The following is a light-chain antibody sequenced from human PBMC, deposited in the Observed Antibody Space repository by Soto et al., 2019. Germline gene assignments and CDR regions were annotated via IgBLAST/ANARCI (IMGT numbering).Light chain of an antibody. CDR2: NNN. Sequence: QSARTQPPSASGTPGQRVTISCSGSGSNIGSNFVSWYQQLPRAAPKLLMYNNNQRPSGVPDRFSGSKSGTSASLAVSGLQSEDEADYYCAAWDNSLNGVVFGGGTKVTV. CDR3: AAWDNSLNGVV. J-gene: IGLJ2*01. CDR1: GSNIGSNF. V-gene: IGLV1-44*01.